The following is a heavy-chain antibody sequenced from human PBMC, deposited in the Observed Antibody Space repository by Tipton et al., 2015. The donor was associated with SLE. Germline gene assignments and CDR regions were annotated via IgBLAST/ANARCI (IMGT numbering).Heavy chain of an antibody. CDR2: IYYSGSP. CDR1: GGPISSYS. Sequence: TLSLTCTVSGGPISSYSWSWSRQPPGKGLAWIGYIYYSGSPNYNPSLKSRVTISVDTSKNQFSLKLSSVTAADTAVYYCARVGGNYYYMDVWGKGTTVTVSS. J-gene: IGHJ6*03. D-gene: IGHD1-14*01. V-gene: IGHV4-59*01. CDR3: ARVGGNYYYMDV.